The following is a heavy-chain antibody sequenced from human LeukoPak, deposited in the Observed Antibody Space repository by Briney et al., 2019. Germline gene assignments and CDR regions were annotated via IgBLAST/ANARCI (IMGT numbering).Heavy chain of an antibody. D-gene: IGHD2-15*01. CDR2: IYHSGST. CDR1: NYFISNGYY. CDR3: ARRYCSGGSCYPNDAFDV. Sequence: SETLSLTCAVSNYFISNGYYWGWIRQPPGKGLEWIGSIYHSGSTYYNPSLKSRVTISVDTSKNQFSLKLSSVTAADTAIYYCARRYCSGGSCYPNDAFDVWGQGTMVTVSS. J-gene: IGHJ3*01. V-gene: IGHV4-38-2*01.